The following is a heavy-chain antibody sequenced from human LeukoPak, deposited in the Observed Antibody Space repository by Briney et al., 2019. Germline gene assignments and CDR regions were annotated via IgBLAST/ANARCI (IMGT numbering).Heavy chain of an antibody. CDR2: IIPIFGTA. CDR1: GGTFSSYA. D-gene: IGHD2-2*02. Sequence: SVKVSSKASGGTFSSYAISWVRQAPGQGLEWMGGIIPIFGTANYAQKFQGRVTITTDESTSTAYMELSSLRSEDTAVYYCARVGGGYCSSTSCYTKNAFDIWGQGTMVTVSS. V-gene: IGHV1-69*05. J-gene: IGHJ3*02. CDR3: ARVGGGYCSSTSCYTKNAFDI.